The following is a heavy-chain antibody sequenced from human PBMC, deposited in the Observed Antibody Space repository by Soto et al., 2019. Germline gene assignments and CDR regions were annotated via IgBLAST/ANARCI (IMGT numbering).Heavy chain of an antibody. Sequence: EVQLVESGGGLVQPGGSLRLSCVDSGFTFSSYWMSWVRQAPVKGLEWVGNIKQDGSEENYVDSVKGRFTISRDNAKNSMYLQMNSLRVEDTVVYYCARIAASGRGWDVWGQGTTVGVSS. CDR3: ARIAASGRGWDV. D-gene: IGHD6-13*01. CDR2: IKQDGSEE. V-gene: IGHV3-7*01. CDR1: GFTFSSYW. J-gene: IGHJ6*02.